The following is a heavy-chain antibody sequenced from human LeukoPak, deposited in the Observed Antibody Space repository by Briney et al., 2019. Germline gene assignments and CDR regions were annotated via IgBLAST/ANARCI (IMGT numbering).Heavy chain of an antibody. CDR1: GFTFSNYW. D-gene: IGHD2/OR15-2a*01. CDR3: ARDLEYRHMDY. V-gene: IGHV3-33*08. CDR2: IWYDGSNK. Sequence: GGSLRLSCTVSGFTFSNYWMHWVRQAPGKGLEWVAVIWYDGSNKYYADSVKGRFTISRDNSKNTLYLQMNSLRAEDTAVYYCARDLEYRHMDYWGQGTLVNVSS. J-gene: IGHJ4*02.